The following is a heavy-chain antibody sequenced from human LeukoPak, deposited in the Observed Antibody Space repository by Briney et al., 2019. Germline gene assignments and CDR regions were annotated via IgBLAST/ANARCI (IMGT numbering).Heavy chain of an antibody. CDR2: INTNTGNP. V-gene: IGHV7-4-1*02. Sequence: ASVKVSCKAAGYIFISYAMNWVRQAPGQGLEWMGWINTNTGNPTYAQGFTGRFVFSLDTSVSTAYLQISSLKAGDTAVYYRARDKNGFTMIVALDAFDIWGQGTMVTVSS. J-gene: IGHJ3*02. CDR3: ARDKNGFTMIVALDAFDI. D-gene: IGHD3-22*01. CDR1: GYIFISYA.